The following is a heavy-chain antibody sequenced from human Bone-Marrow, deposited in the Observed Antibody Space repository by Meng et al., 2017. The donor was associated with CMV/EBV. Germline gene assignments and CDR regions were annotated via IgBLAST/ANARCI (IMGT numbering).Heavy chain of an antibody. Sequence: ASVKVSCKASGYTFTGYYMHWVRQAPGQGLEWMGWISAYYGNTNYAQKLQGRVTMTTDTSTSTAYMELRRLRSDDTAVYYCARDSRRSSGRGWFDFWSGMDVWGRGTTVTVSS. CDR2: ISAYYGNT. V-gene: IGHV1-18*04. CDR3: ARDSRRSSGRGWFDFWSGMDV. J-gene: IGHJ6*02. CDR1: GYTFTGYY. D-gene: IGHD3-3*01.